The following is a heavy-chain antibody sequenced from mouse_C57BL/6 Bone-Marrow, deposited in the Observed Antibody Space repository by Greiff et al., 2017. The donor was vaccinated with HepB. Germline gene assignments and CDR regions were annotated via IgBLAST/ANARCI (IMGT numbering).Heavy chain of an antibody. CDR2: ISNGGGST. V-gene: IGHV5-12*01. J-gene: IGHJ3*01. CDR1: GFTFSDYY. Sequence: VQLKESGGGLVQPGGSLKLSCAASGFTFSDYYMYWVRQTPEKRLEWVAYISNGGGSTYYPDTVKGRFTISRDNAKNTLYLQMSRLKSEDTAMYYCARTWFAYWGQGTLVTVSA. CDR3: ARTWFAY.